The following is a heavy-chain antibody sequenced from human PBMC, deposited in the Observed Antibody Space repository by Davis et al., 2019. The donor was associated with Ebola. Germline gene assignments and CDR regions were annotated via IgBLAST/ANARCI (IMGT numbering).Heavy chain of an antibody. CDR2: ISAYNGNT. CDR1: GYTFTSYG. V-gene: IGHV1-18*01. D-gene: IGHD3-3*01. J-gene: IGHJ4*02. CDR3: ARVGTIFGVVQSFDY. Sequence: ASVKVSCKASGYTFTSYGISWVRQAPGQGLEWMGWISAYNGNTNYAQKLQGRVTMTTDTSTSTAYMELRSLRSDDTAVYYCARVGTIFGVVQSFDYWGQGTLVTVSS.